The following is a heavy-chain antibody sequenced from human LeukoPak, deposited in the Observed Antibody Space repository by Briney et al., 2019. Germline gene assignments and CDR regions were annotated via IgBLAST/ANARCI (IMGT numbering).Heavy chain of an antibody. CDR3: AREVAVHHPASGD. CDR1: GGTFKTYS. V-gene: IGHV1-69*13. CDR2: IVPMFGIA. J-gene: IGHJ4*02. Sequence: SVKVSCKSSGGTFKTYSISWVRQAPGQGLEWMGDIVPMFGIANYAQRFQGRVTMTADASTNTAYLELSSLTFEDTAVYYCAREVAVHHPASGDWGQGTLVTVSS. D-gene: IGHD2-21*01.